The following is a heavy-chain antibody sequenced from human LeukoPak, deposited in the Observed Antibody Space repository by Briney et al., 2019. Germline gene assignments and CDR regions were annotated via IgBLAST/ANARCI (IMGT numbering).Heavy chain of an antibody. V-gene: IGHV3-7*01. CDR3: ARAPAFGTVDY. CDR1: GFTFSSHW. CDR2: IKPDGSEK. D-gene: IGHD3-16*01. J-gene: IGHJ4*02. Sequence: PGGSLRLSCAASGFTFSSHWMSWVRQAPGKGLEWVANIKPDGSEKYPVDSVKGRFTVTRDNARSTLYLQMSRLRDDDSAVYYCARAPAFGTVDYWGQGTLVTVSS.